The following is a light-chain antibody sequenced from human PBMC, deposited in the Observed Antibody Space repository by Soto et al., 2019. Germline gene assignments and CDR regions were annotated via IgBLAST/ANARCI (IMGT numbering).Light chain of an antibody. V-gene: IGKV1-5*03. CDR2: KAS. J-gene: IGKJ1*01. CDR3: QQYNSYSWT. CDR1: QSISSW. Sequence: DIQMTQSPSTLSASVGDRVTITCRASQSISSWLAWYQQKSGKAPKLLIYKASSLESGVPSRFSGSYSGTEFTLTISSLQPDDSATYYCQQYNSYSWTFGQGTKVEIK.